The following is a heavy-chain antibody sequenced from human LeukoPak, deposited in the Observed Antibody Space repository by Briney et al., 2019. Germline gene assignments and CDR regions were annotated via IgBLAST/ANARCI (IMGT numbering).Heavy chain of an antibody. CDR1: GYSFTTYW. CDR3: ARQIAVAVEAFDI. D-gene: IGHD6-19*01. J-gene: IGHJ3*02. V-gene: IGHV5-51*01. CDR2: IYPGDSDT. Sequence: GESLKISCKGSGYSFTTYWIGWVRQMPGGGLEWMGIIYPGDSDTRYSPSFQGQVTISADKSISTAYLQWSSLKASDTAMYYCARQIAVAVEAFDIWGQGTMVTVSS.